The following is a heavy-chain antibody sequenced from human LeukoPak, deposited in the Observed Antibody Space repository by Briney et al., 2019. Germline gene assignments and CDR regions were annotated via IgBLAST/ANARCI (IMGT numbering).Heavy chain of an antibody. J-gene: IGHJ4*02. D-gene: IGHD3-22*01. CDR2: ISSSSSTI. CDR3: ARDSVGYGLYFDY. V-gene: IGHV3-48*02. Sequence: GGSLRLSCAASGFTFSSYGMHWVRQAPGKGLEWVSYISSSSSTIYYADSVKGRFTISRDNAKNSLYLQMNSLRDEDTAVYYCARDSVGYGLYFDYWGQGTLVTVSS. CDR1: GFTFSSYG.